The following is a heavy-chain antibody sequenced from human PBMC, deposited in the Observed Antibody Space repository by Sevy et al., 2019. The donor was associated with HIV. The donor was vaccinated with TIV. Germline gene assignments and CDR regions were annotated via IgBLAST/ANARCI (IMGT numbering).Heavy chain of an antibody. CDR3: AKGPHLSTDYLDS. J-gene: IGHJ4*02. D-gene: IGHD4-17*01. CDR2: ISWNGDTI. V-gene: IGHV3-9*01. Sequence: GGSLRLSCAASGFTFHDCDMHWVRQAPGKGLEWVSIISWNGDTIHYADSVKGRFTISRDNAKTSLYLQMTSLRTEDTALYYCAKGPHLSTDYLDSWGQGTPVTVSS. CDR1: GFTFHDCD.